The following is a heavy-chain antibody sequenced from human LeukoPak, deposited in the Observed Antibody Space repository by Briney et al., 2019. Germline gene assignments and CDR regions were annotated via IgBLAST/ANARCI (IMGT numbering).Heavy chain of an antibody. CDR3: AKSVTMVRGKTLIDY. Sequence: GGSLRLSCAASGFTFSSYSMNWVRQAPGKGLEWVSYISSSSSTIYYADSVKGRFTISRDNAKNSLYLQMNSLRAEDTAVYYCAKSVTMVRGKTLIDYWGQGTLVTVSS. D-gene: IGHD3-10*01. CDR2: ISSSSSTI. J-gene: IGHJ4*02. CDR1: GFTFSSYS. V-gene: IGHV3-48*01.